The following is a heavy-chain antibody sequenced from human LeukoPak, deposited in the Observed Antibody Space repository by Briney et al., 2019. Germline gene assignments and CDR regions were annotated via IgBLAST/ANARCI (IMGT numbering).Heavy chain of an antibody. V-gene: IGHV4-61*02. CDR2: IYTSGST. Sequence: SETLSLTCTVSGGSISSSSYYWSWIRQPAGKGLEWIGRIYTSGSTNYNPSLKSRVTMSVDTSKNQFSLKLSSVTATDTAVYYCARDTVGPWGYYDSSGYSAPDYWGQGTLVTVSS. D-gene: IGHD3-22*01. J-gene: IGHJ4*02. CDR1: GGSISSSSYY. CDR3: ARDTVGPWGYYDSSGYSAPDY.